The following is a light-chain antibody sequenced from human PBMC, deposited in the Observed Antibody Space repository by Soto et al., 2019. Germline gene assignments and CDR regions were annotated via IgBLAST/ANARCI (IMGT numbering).Light chain of an antibody. Sequence: DIQMTQSPSTLSASVGDRVTITCRASQSISSGLAWYQQKPGKAPKLLIYKASSLAGGVPSRFSGSGSGTEFTITISSLQPDDFATYYCQPYNSYPLTFGGGTKVEIK. CDR2: KAS. V-gene: IGKV1-5*03. CDR3: QPYNSYPLT. J-gene: IGKJ4*01. CDR1: QSISSG.